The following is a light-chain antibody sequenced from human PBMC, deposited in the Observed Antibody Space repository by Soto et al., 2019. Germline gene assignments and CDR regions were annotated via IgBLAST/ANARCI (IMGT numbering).Light chain of an antibody. J-gene: IGLJ1*01. CDR2: NNN. V-gene: IGLV1-44*01. Sequence: QSVLTQPPSASETPGQRVTISCSGSSTNIGGNTVTWYQQLPGTAPKLLIYNNNQRPSGVPDRFSGSKSGTSASLAISGLQSEDEADYYCAAWDDSLNGYVFGTGTKVTVL. CDR1: STNIGGNT. CDR3: AAWDDSLNGYV.